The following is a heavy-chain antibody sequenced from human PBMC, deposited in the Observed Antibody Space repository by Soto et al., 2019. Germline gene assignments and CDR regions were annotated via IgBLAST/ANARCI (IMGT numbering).Heavy chain of an antibody. CDR3: AADSQGDCSSTSCSTQGDY. J-gene: IGHJ4*02. V-gene: IGHV1-58*01. CDR1: GFTFTSSA. CDR2: IVVGSGNT. D-gene: IGHD2-2*01. Sequence: VSCKASGFTFTSSAVQWVRQARGQRLEWIGWIVVGSGNTNYAQKFQERVTITRDMSTSTAYMELSSLRSEDTAVYYCAADSQGDCSSTSCSTQGDYWGQGTLVTVSS.